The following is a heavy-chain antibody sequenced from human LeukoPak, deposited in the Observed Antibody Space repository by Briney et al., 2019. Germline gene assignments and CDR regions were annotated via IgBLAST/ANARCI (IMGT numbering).Heavy chain of an antibody. D-gene: IGHD1-7*01. V-gene: IGHV1-18*01. Sequence: ASVKVSCKASGYTFTSYGISWVRQAPGQGLEWMGWISAYNGNTNYAQKLQGRVTMTTDTSTSTAYMELRSLRSDDTAVYYCASTPVRGWNSGAYYYYYYMDVWGKGTTVTVSS. CDR3: ASTPVRGWNSGAYYYYYYMDV. CDR2: ISAYNGNT. CDR1: GYTFTSYG. J-gene: IGHJ6*03.